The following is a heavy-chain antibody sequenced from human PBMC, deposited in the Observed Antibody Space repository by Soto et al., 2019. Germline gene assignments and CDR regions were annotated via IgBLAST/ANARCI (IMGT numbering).Heavy chain of an antibody. CDR2: IYDGGSP. V-gene: IGHV4-59*11. J-gene: IGHJ4*02. Sequence: SETLSLTCTVSGGSIRSHYWSWIRQPPGKGLEWIGHIYDGGSPNYNPSLKSRVTISADTSKNQFSLKLSSVSAADTAVYYCAREQWLGPFDSWGQGTLVTFSS. CDR1: GGSIRSHY. D-gene: IGHD6-19*01. CDR3: AREQWLGPFDS.